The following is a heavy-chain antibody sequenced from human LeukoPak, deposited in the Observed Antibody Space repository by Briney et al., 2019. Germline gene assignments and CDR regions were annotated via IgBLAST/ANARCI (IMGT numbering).Heavy chain of an antibody. Sequence: PGGSLRPSCAASGFTFSSYWMSWVRQAPGKGLEWVANIKQDGSEKYYVDSVKGRFTISRDNAKNSLYLQMNSLRAEDTAVHYCARDQGSSWGPYYFDYWGQGTLVTVSS. CDR1: GFTFSSYW. CDR2: IKQDGSEK. CDR3: ARDQGSSWGPYYFDY. D-gene: IGHD6-6*01. V-gene: IGHV3-7*01. J-gene: IGHJ4*02.